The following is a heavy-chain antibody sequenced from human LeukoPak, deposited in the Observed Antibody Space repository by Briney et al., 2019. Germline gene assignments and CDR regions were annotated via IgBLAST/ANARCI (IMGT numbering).Heavy chain of an antibody. J-gene: IGHJ6*02. CDR1: GGSISSYY. Sequence: PSETLSLTCTVSGGSISSYYWSWIRQPPGKGLEWIGYIYYSGSTNYNPSLKSRVTISVDKSKNQFSLKLSSVTAADTAVYYCARSGSSSWWYYYYGMDVWGQGTTVTVSS. CDR2: IYYSGST. CDR3: ARSGSSSWWYYYYGMDV. V-gene: IGHV4-59*12. D-gene: IGHD6-13*01.